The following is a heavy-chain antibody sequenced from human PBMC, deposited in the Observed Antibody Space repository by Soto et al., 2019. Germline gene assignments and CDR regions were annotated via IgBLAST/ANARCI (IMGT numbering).Heavy chain of an antibody. Sequence: QVQLQESGPGLVKPSQTLSLICTVSGGSINSGGYYWNWIRQHPGKGLEWIGYIFYSGSTYYNPFLRSRVTISADTSENQFSLNLSSVTAADTAVYFCARGXRXSGYSSSWVFDYWGQGTLVNVSS. D-gene: IGHD6-13*01. J-gene: IGHJ4*02. CDR2: IFYSGST. V-gene: IGHV4-31*03. CDR3: ARGXRXSGYSSSWVFDY. CDR1: GGSINSGGYY.